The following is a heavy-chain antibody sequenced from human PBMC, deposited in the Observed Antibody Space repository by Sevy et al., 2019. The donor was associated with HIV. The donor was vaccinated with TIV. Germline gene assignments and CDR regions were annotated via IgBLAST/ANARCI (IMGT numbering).Heavy chain of an antibody. CDR1: GFTFSSYA. D-gene: IGHD6-6*01. J-gene: IGHJ4*02. CDR3: AKVLSTSQYYCDY. V-gene: IGHV3-23*01. CDR2: ISGSGSSK. Sequence: GGSLRLSCAASGFTFSSYAMSWVRQAPGKGLEWVSGISGSGSSKSYADSVKGRFTISRDNSKNTLYLQMNSLRAEDTAIYYCAKVLSTSQYYCDYWGQGTLVTVSS.